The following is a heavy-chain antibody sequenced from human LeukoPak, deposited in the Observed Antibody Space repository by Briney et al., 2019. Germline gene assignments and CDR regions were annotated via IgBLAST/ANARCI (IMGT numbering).Heavy chain of an antibody. V-gene: IGHV3-7*01. Sequence: GGSLRLSCAASGFTFSSYWMNWVRQAPGKGLEWVANIKQDGSEKYYVDSVKGRFTISRDNAKNSLYLQMNSLRAEDTAVYYCARDGWFGELFNWGQGTLVTVSS. J-gene: IGHJ4*02. CDR3: ARDGWFGELFN. CDR2: IKQDGSEK. D-gene: IGHD3-10*01. CDR1: GFTFSSYW.